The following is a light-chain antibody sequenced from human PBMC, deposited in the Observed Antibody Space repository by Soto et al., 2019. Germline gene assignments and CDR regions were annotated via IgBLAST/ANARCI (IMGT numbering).Light chain of an antibody. Sequence: EIVLTQSPATLSLSPGARAPLSCRASQSVSNNLAWYQQKPGQAPRLLIYGASTRASDIPARFSGSGSGTEFTLTIRSLQSEDIAVYYCQHYDNWPPWTFGQGTKVDIK. CDR1: QSVSNN. CDR2: GAS. J-gene: IGKJ1*01. CDR3: QHYDNWPPWT. V-gene: IGKV3-15*01.